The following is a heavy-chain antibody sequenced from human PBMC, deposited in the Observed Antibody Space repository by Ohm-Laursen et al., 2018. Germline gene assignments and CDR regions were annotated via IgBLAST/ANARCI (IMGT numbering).Heavy chain of an antibody. CDR3: ARVLPQAQFSLDY. CDR2: ISPNSGGT. Sequence: ASVKVSCKASGYTFTDYYMHWVRQAPGQGLEWMGWISPNSGGTNYAQKFQGRVTMTRDTSISTAYMELSSLRSDDTAVYYCARVLPQAQFSLDYWGQGTLDTVSS. J-gene: IGHJ4*02. V-gene: IGHV1-2*02. CDR1: GYTFTDYY. D-gene: IGHD2/OR15-2a*01.